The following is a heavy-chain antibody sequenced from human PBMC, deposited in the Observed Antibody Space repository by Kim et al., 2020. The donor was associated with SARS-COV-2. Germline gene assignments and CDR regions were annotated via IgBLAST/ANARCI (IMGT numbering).Heavy chain of an antibody. J-gene: IGHJ3*02. CDR3: ARDYYYGSGSYLGAFDI. D-gene: IGHD3-10*01. V-gene: IGHV3-30*07. Sequence: VKGRFTISRENSKNTLYLQMNSLRAEDTAVYYCARDYYYGSGSYLGAFDIWGQGTMVTVSS.